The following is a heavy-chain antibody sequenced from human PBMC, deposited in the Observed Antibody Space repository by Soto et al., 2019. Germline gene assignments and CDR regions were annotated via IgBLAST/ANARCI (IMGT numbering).Heavy chain of an antibody. CDR3: ATVPIAAAGLFDY. CDR1: GYTLTELS. D-gene: IGHD6-13*01. J-gene: IGHJ4*02. Sequence: GASVKVSCKVSGYTLTELSMHWVRQAPGKGLEWMGGFDPEDGETIYAQKFQGRVTMTEDTSTDTAYMELSSLRFEDTAVYYCATVPIAAAGLFDYWGQGTLVTVSS. V-gene: IGHV1-24*01. CDR2: FDPEDGET.